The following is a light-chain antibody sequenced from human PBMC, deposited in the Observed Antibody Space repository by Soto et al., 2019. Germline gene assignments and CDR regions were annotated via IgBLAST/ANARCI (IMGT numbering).Light chain of an antibody. Sequence: QSTLTQLAFVSGSPGQSFIISCTGTSRDVGGYNLFSWYQQYPDKAPKLIIYEGTKRPSGVSNRFSGSWSGDTASLTISGLQAEDEADYYCCARADTSSVLFGGGTKLTVL. CDR1: SRDVGGYNL. V-gene: IGLV2-23*01. CDR3: CARADTSSVL. J-gene: IGLJ2*01. CDR2: EGT.